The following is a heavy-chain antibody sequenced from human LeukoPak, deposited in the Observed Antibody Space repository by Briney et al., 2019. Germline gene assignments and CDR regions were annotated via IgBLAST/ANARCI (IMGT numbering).Heavy chain of an antibody. D-gene: IGHD3-10*01. CDR1: GGSISSTNW. CDR2: IYYSGST. J-gene: IGHJ4*02. Sequence: PSETLSLTCAVSGGSISSTNWWSWVRQPPGKGLEWIGSIYYSGSTYYNPSLKSRVTISVDTSKNQFSLKLSSVTAADTAVYYCARANYGSGRKYFDYWGQGTLVTVSS. CDR3: ARANYGSGRKYFDY. V-gene: IGHV4-4*02.